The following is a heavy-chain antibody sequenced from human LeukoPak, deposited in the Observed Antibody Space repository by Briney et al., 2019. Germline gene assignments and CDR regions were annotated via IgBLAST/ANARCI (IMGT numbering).Heavy chain of an antibody. Sequence: ASVKVSCKASGYTFTTYYIHWVRQAPGQGLEWMGIINPSGGSTNYAQKFQGRVTITTDESTSTAYMELSSLRSEDTAVYYCARAGSMGAAITFFDYWGQGTLVTVSS. CDR3: ARAGSMGAAITFFDY. CDR1: GYTFTTYY. CDR2: INPSGGST. V-gene: IGHV1-46*01. D-gene: IGHD2-2*02. J-gene: IGHJ4*02.